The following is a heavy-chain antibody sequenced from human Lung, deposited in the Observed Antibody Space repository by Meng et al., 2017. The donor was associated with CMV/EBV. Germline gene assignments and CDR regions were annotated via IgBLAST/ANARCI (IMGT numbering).Heavy chain of an antibody. D-gene: IGHD1-1*01. CDR3: ARDQGSYEQLAPDYYYGMDV. CDR2: ITSASRYI. V-gene: IGHV3-21*01. Sequence: ESXKISXAASGFTFGFYSLNWVRQAPGKGLEWVASITSASRYIFYADSVRGRFTVSRDNAKNSIYLQMNSLRAEDTAVYYCARDQGSYEQLAPDYYYGMDVWGRGTXVTVSS. J-gene: IGHJ6*02. CDR1: GFTFGFYS.